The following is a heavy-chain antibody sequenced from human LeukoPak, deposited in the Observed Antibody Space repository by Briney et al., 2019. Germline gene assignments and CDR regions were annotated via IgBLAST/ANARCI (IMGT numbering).Heavy chain of an antibody. J-gene: IGHJ2*01. D-gene: IGHD3-22*01. CDR2: IYYSGST. V-gene: IGHV4-59*01. Sequence: SETLSLTCTVSGGSISSYYWSWIRQPPGKGLEWTGYIYYSGSTNYNPSLKSRVTISVDTSKNQFSLKLSSVTAADTAVYYCAANYYDSSGYPYWYFDLWGRGTLVTVSS. CDR1: GGSISSYY. CDR3: AANYYDSSGYPYWYFDL.